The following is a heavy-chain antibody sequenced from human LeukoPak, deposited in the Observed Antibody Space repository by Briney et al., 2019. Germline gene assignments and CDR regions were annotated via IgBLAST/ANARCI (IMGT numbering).Heavy chain of an antibody. CDR2: IIPIFGTA. D-gene: IGHD6-19*01. CDR1: GGTFISYA. CDR3: ARAGVAVAGTGGGAFDI. V-gene: IGHV1-69*05. Sequence: VASVTVSCKASGGTFISYAISWVRQAPGQGLEWMGRIIPIFGTANYAKKFQGRVTITTDESTSTAYMELSSLRSEDTAVYYCARAGVAVAGTGGGAFDIWGQGTMVTVSS. J-gene: IGHJ3*02.